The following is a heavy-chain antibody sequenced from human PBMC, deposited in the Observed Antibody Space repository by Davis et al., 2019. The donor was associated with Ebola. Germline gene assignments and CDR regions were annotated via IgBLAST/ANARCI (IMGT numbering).Heavy chain of an antibody. V-gene: IGHV4-34*01. J-gene: IGHJ6*04. D-gene: IGHD6-25*01. CDR2: INHSGST. CDR3: ARVGDSSDYYYGMDV. Sequence: SETLSLTCAVYGGSFSGYYWSWIRQPPGKGLEWIGEINHSGSTNYNPSLKSRVTISVDTSKNQFSLKLSSVTAADTAVYSCARVGDSSDYYYGMDVWGKGTTVTVSS. CDR1: GGSFSGYY.